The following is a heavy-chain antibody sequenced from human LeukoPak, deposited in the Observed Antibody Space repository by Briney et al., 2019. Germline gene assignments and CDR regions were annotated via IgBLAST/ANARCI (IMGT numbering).Heavy chain of an antibody. CDR1: GFTSSTYA. Sequence: GGSLRLSCAASGFTSSTYAMSWVRQAPGKGLEWVSAISGSGGSTYYADSVKGRFTISRDNSKNTLYLQMNSLRAEDTAVYYCAKDVAMVAKVSWGQGTLVTVSS. CDR3: AKDVAMVAKVS. V-gene: IGHV3-23*01. CDR2: ISGSGGST. D-gene: IGHD5-12*01. J-gene: IGHJ5*02.